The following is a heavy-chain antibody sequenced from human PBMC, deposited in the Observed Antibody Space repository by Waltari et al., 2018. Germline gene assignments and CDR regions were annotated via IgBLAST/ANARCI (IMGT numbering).Heavy chain of an antibody. CDR2: VGVDGRNK. J-gene: IGHJ4*02. D-gene: IGHD3-16*01. V-gene: IGHV3-30*18. CDR1: GFSFSGFA. CDR3: AKDVEGELYYFDN. Sequence: VQLVESGGGVVQPGRSLRLPCAAYGFSFSGFAMHWVRRSPGKGLDWVAVVGVDGRNKFYAESVKGRFTISRDNSKNTLYLQMESLRAEDTAIYYCAKDVEGELYYFDNWGQGTLVTVSS.